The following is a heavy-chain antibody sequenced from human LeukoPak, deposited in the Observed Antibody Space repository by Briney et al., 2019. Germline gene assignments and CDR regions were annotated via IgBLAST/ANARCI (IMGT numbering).Heavy chain of an antibody. J-gene: IGHJ2*01. Sequence: ASVKVSCKASGYPFTAYDINWVRKATGQGLEWMGWMNPSSGYTGYSQKFQGRVTMTRNTSITTAYMELSSLRSEDTAVYYCARISDHNWYFDLWGRGTLVTVSS. V-gene: IGHV1-8*01. CDR1: GYPFTAYD. CDR2: MNPSSGYT. CDR3: ARISDHNWYFDL. D-gene: IGHD1-14*01.